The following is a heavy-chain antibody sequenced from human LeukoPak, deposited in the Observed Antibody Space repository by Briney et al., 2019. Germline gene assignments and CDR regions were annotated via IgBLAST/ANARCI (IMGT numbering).Heavy chain of an antibody. CDR1: GYTFTGYY. CDR3: ARDLYSGSYYWFDY. V-gene: IGHV1-2*02. D-gene: IGHD1-26*01. Sequence: ASVKVSCKASGYTFTGYYMHWVRQAPGQGLEWMGWINPNSGGTNYAQKFQSRVTMTRDTSISTAYMELSRLRSDDTAVYYCARDLYSGSYYWFDYWGQGTLVTVSS. J-gene: IGHJ4*02. CDR2: INPNSGGT.